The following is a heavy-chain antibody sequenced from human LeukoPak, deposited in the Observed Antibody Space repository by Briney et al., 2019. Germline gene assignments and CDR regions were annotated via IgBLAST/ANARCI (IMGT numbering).Heavy chain of an antibody. CDR2: IYTSGST. CDR3: ARALVPYYDILTGYYKHPIDAFDI. V-gene: IGHV4-4*07. CDR1: GASISSYY. Sequence: SETLSLTCTVSGASISSYYWSWLRQPAGEGLEGIGRIYTSGSTNYNPSLRSRVTMSVDTSKNQFSLKLISVTAADTAVYYCARALVPYYDILTGYYKHPIDAFDIWGQGTMVTVSS. J-gene: IGHJ3*02. D-gene: IGHD3-9*01.